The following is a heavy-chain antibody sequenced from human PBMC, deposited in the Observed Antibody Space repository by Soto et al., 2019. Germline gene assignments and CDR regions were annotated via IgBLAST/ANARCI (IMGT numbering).Heavy chain of an antibody. J-gene: IGHJ4*02. CDR1: GCSISTSGYY. V-gene: IGHV4-39*01. Sequence: PWETLSLTCTISGCSISTSGYYLGWIRQPPGRGLEWIGSVYSSGATYYNSSLKSRVTISIDTSRNEFSLKLSSVTAADTAVYYCASPYSRASKGDYWGQGTLVTVSS. D-gene: IGHD6-13*01. CDR3: ASPYSRASKGDY. CDR2: VYSSGAT.